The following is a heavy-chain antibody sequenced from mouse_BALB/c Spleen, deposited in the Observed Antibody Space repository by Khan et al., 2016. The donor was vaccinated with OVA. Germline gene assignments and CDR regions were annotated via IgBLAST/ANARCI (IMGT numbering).Heavy chain of an antibody. V-gene: IGHV5-15*02. J-gene: IGHJ3*02. D-gene: IGHD1-2*01. CDR3: VRGLRLFGY. Sequence: EVELVESGGGLVQPGGSRKLSCAASGFTFSDYGLAWVRQAPGKGPEWVAFISTLAYSIYYADTVTGRFTISRENAKNTLYLERSSLRSEDTAMYYCVRGLRLFGYWGQGTLVSVSA. CDR2: ISTLAYSI. CDR1: GFTFSDYG.